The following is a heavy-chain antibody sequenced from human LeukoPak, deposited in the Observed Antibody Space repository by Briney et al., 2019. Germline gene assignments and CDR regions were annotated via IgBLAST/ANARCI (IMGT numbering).Heavy chain of an antibody. Sequence: GGSLRLSCAASGFTFSDYYMSWIRQAPGKGLEWVSYISSSSSYTNYADSVKGRFTISRDNATNSLYLQMNSLRAEDTAVYYCARVRVVVVAATGFYFDYWGQGTLLTVSS. CDR3: ARVRVVVVAATGFYFDY. D-gene: IGHD2-15*01. V-gene: IGHV3-11*05. CDR1: GFTFSDYY. CDR2: ISSSSSYT. J-gene: IGHJ4*02.